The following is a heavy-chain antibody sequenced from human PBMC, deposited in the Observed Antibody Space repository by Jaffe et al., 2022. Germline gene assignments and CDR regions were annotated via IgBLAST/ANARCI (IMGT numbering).Heavy chain of an antibody. Sequence: QVQLQESGPGLVKPSETLSLTCAVSGYSISSGYYWGWIRQPPGKGLEWIGSIYHSGSTYYNPSLKSRVTISVDTSKNQFSLKLSSVTAADTAVYYCARLPKGDLVHDAFDIWGQGTMVTVSS. V-gene: IGHV4-38-2*01. J-gene: IGHJ3*02. CDR3: ARLPKGDLVHDAFDI. CDR2: IYHSGST. CDR1: GYSISSGYY. D-gene: IGHD6-6*01.